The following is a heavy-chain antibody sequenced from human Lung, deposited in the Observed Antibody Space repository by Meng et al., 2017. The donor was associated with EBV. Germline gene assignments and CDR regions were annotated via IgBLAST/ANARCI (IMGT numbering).Heavy chain of an antibody. D-gene: IGHD3-9*01. CDR1: GFTFSSYS. CDR3: ASNDILTGYSH. CDR2: ISSSSSYI. V-gene: IGHV3-21*01. J-gene: IGHJ4*02. Sequence: EVQLVESXXGLVQXGGSVMLSCAASGFTFSSYSMNWVRQAPGKGLEWVSSISSSSSYIYYADSVKGRFTISRDNAKNSPYLQMNSLRAEYTAVYYCASNDILTGYSHWGQGTLVTVSS.